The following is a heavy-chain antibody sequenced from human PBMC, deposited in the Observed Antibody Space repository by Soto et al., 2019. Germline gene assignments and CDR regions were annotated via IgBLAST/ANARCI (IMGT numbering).Heavy chain of an antibody. V-gene: IGHV3-23*01. J-gene: IGHJ4*02. CDR1: GFTFSSYG. CDR2: SSATGAGT. CDR3: DQDPRAPGTYGFYTDF. D-gene: IGHD3-10*01. Sequence: GGSLRLSCAASGFTFSSYGMTWVRQAPGKGLEWVSFSSATGAGTYYADSVKGRFTISRDNSKNTLYLQMTSLRTDDTAVYYCDQDPRAPGTYGFYTDFWGQGALVTVSS.